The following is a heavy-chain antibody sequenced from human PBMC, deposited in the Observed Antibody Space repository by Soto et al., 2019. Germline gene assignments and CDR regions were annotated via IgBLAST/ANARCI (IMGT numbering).Heavy chain of an antibody. CDR3: ARSWDDQTPSDY. J-gene: IGHJ4*02. CDR1: GYTFTRYC. D-gene: IGHD1-26*01. Sequence: ASVKVSCKASGYTFTRYCMHWVRQAPGQGLEWMGIINPSGGSTSYAQEFQGRVTMTRDTSTSTVYMELSSLRSEDTAVYYCARSWDDQTPSDYWGQGTLVTVSS. CDR2: INPSGGST. V-gene: IGHV1-46*03.